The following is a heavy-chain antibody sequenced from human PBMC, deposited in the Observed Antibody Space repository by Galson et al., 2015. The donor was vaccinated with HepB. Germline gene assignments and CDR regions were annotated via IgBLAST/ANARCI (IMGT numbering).Heavy chain of an antibody. CDR3: AHIPYDFDAFDI. Sequence: PALVKPTQTLTLTCTFSGFSLSTSGVGVGWLRQPPGKALEWLALIYWNDDKRYSPSLKSRLTITKDTSKNQVVLTMTNMDPVDTATYYCAHIPYDFDAFDIWGQGTMVTVSS. CDR1: GFSLSTSGVG. V-gene: IGHV2-5*01. CDR2: IYWNDDK. D-gene: IGHD3-3*01. J-gene: IGHJ3*02.